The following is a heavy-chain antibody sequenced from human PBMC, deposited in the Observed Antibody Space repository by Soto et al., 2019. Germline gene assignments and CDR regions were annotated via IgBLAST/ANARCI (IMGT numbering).Heavy chain of an antibody. CDR3: AKDRTMARVIRAFDI. J-gene: IGHJ3*02. CDR1: GFAFGNYP. Sequence: EAQLLQSGGGLVPPGGSLRLSCVASGFAFGNYPMAWVRQTPGKGLQWISTISGSGGMTDYEDSVRGRFTVSIDHSKDTVHLQMPSLRADDTAVYYCAKDRTMARVIRAFDIWGQGATVTISS. D-gene: IGHD3-10*01. V-gene: IGHV3-23*01. CDR2: ISGSGGMT.